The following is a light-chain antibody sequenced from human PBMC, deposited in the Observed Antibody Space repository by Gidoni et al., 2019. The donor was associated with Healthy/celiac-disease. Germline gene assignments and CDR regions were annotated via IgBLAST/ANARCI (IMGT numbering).Light chain of an antibody. J-gene: IGKJ4*01. V-gene: IGKV1-9*01. Sequence: DIQLTQSPSFLSASVGDRVTITCRASQGISSYLAWYQQKPGKAPKLVIYAASTLQSGVPSRFSGSGSGTEFTLTISSLQPEDFVTYYCQQLNSYPPAFXGXTKVEIK. CDR3: QQLNSYPPA. CDR2: AAS. CDR1: QGISSY.